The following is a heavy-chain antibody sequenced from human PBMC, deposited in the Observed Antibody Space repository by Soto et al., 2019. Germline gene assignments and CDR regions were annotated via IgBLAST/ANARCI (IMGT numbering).Heavy chain of an antibody. V-gene: IGHV4-61*01. Sequence: QAQLQESGPGLVKPSETLSLTCTVSGGSVSSGSYHWTWIRQPPGKGLEWIGYIYYSGSTNYNPSLKSRVTISVDTSKNQFSLKLSSVTAADTAVYYCARDNMRARDGMDVWGQGTTVTVSS. D-gene: IGHD3-16*01. CDR3: ARDNMRARDGMDV. J-gene: IGHJ6*02. CDR2: IYYSGST. CDR1: GGSVSSGSYH.